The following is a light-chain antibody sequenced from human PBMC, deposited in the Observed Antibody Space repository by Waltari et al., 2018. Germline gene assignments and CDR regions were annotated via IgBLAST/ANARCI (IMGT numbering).Light chain of an antibody. Sequence: EIVLTQSPGTLSLSPGERATLSCRASQSVGRYLAWYQQKPGQGPRLLNYDASTRATGIPDRCSASGSWTDFSLTISRLESEDFAVYYCQKYVNLPATFGQGTKVEIK. CDR3: QKYVNLPAT. V-gene: IGKV3-20*01. J-gene: IGKJ1*01. CDR2: DAS. CDR1: QSVGRY.